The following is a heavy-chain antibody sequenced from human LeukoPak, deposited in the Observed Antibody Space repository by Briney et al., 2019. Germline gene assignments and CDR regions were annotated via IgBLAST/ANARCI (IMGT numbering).Heavy chain of an antibody. CDR2: ISAFDGNT. D-gene: IGHD3-10*01. V-gene: IGHV1-18*01. CDR3: ARDGYGSGNGFFDY. Sequence: GASVKVSCRASGYTFTSYGFTWVRQAPGQGPEWMGWISAFDGNTNSAQKFQGRVTMTTDTSSSTAYMELRSLTSDDTAVYYCARDGYGSGNGFFDYWGQGTLVTVSS. J-gene: IGHJ4*02. CDR1: GYTFTSYG.